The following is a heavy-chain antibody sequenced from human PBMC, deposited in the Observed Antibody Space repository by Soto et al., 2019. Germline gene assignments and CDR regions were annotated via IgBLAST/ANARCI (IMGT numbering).Heavy chain of an antibody. D-gene: IGHD2-2*01. Sequence: QVQLVQSGAEVKKPGSSVKVSCKASGGTFSSYAISWVRQAPGQGLEWMGGIIPIFGTANYAQKFQGRVTIIADESTSTAYMELSSLRSEDTAVYYCARVVPAASSYYYYGMDVWGQGTTVTVSS. CDR2: IIPIFGTA. J-gene: IGHJ6*02. CDR1: GGTFSSYA. V-gene: IGHV1-69*01. CDR3: ARVVPAASSYYYYGMDV.